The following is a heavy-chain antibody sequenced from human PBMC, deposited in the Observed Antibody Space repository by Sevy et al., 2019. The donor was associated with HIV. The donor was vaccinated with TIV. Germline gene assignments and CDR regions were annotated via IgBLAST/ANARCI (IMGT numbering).Heavy chain of an antibody. D-gene: IGHD2-21*01. CDR1: GFTFSNVW. V-gene: IGHV3-15*01. J-gene: IGHJ4*02. CDR2: IKSETEGGTT. CDR3: ATVGSILQN. Sequence: GGSLRLSCAASGFTFSNVWMSWVRQAPGKGLEWVGHIKSETEGGTTDYGAPMKGRFSNSRDDSKATLSLQMNSLKTDDTAVDYVATVGSILQNLAQGVLVTVAS.